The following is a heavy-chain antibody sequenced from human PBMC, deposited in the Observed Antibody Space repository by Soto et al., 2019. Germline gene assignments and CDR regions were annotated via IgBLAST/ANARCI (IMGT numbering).Heavy chain of an antibody. V-gene: IGHV3-48*03. CDR1: GFTFSSYE. CDR2: ISISGRAR. J-gene: IGHJ5*02. Sequence: AGCLRLFCAAYGFTFSSYEMNWVRAAQGKGLEWASYISISGRARYYADSVKGRFTITRETAKNSLYLQINSRRAEDTGVYYCASLLGQKVPLNWFEPWGQGT. CDR3: ASLLGQKVPLNWFEP. D-gene: IGHD1-26*01.